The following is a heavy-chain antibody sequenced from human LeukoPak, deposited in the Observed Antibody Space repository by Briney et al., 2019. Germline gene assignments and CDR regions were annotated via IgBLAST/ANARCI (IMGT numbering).Heavy chain of an antibody. CDR1: GVTFSSYS. CDR3: ARHVVAVGFDY. V-gene: IGHV3-21*01. Sequence: GGSLRLSCAASGVTFSSYSMNWVRQAPGKGLEWVSSITNIYYADSVMGRFTISRDNTNNSLYLQMNSLRAEDTAVYYCARHVVAVGFDYWGQGTLVTVSS. CDR2: ITNI. J-gene: IGHJ4*02. D-gene: IGHD3-22*01.